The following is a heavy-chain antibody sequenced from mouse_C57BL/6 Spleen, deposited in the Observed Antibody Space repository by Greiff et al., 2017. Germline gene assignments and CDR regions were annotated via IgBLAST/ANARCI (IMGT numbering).Heavy chain of an antibody. CDR1: GFSLTSYG. Sequence: VHLVESGPGLVQPSQSLSITCTVSGFSLTSYGVHWVRQSPGKGLEWLGVIWSGGSTDYNAAFISRLSISKDNSKSQVFFKMNSLQADDTAIYYCARKAYYSNYLYAMDYWGQGTSVTVSS. V-gene: IGHV2-2*01. J-gene: IGHJ4*01. CDR3: ARKAYYSNYLYAMDY. CDR2: IWSGGST. D-gene: IGHD2-5*01.